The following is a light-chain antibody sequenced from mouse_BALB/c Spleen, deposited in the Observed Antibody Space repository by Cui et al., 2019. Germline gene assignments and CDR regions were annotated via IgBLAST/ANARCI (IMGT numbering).Light chain of an antibody. CDR2: STS. Sequence: QIVLNQSPAIMSASLGEEITLTCSASSSVSYMHWYQQKSGTSPKLLIYSTSNLASGVPSRFSGSGSGTFYSLTISSVEAEDAADYYCHQWSSYPTFGGGTKLEIK. V-gene: IGKV4-80*01. J-gene: IGKJ2*01. CDR3: HQWSSYPT. CDR1: SSVSY.